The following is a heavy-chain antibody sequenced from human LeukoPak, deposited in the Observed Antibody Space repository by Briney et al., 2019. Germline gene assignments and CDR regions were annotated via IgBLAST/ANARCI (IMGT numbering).Heavy chain of an antibody. CDR3: AREEWYYFDY. D-gene: IGHD3-3*01. CDR2: ISSSSSYT. CDR1: GFTFSDYY. V-gene: IGHV3-11*06. J-gene: IGHJ4*02. Sequence: PGGSLRLSCAASGFTFSDYYMSWIRQAPGKGLEWVSYISSSSSYTNYEDSVKGRFTISRDNSKNTLYLQMNSLRAEDMAVYYCAREEWYYFDYWGQGTLVTVSS.